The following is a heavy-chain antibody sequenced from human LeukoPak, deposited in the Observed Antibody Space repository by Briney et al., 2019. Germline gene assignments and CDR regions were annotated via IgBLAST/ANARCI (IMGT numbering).Heavy chain of an antibody. J-gene: IGHJ4*02. CDR3: AKGPERHYLLQLDY. D-gene: IGHD1-1*01. CDR1: GFTFSSYA. Sequence: GGSLRLSCAASGFTFSSYAMSWVRQAPGKELEWVSAISGSGGSTYYADSVKGRFTISRDNSKNTLYLQMNSLRAEDTAVYYCAKGPERHYLLQLDYWGQGTLVTVSS. V-gene: IGHV3-23*01. CDR2: ISGSGGST.